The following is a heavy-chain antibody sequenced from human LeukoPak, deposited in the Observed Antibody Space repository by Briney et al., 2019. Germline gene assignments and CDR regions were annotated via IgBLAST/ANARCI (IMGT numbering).Heavy chain of an antibody. CDR1: GFIFSTYS. CDR2: ISSSGTFI. Sequence: GGSLRLSCAASGFIFSTYSMNWVRQAPGKGLEWVSSISSSGTFIYYADSVKGRFTISRDNANNSLYLQMNSLRAEDTALYYCAKVAGTYYWYFDLWGRGTLVTVSS. J-gene: IGHJ2*01. CDR3: AKVAGTYYWYFDL. D-gene: IGHD6-13*01. V-gene: IGHV3-21*04.